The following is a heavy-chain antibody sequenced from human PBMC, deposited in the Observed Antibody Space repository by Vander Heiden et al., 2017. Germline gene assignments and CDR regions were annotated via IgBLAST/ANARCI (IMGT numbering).Heavy chain of an antibody. CDR3: ARDPKLYGAFGPYFDD. Sequence: EVQLVQSGGGLVQPGGSLRLSCGASGFPFRSYTMTWVRQTPGKGLEWISYISATGVTSYYSQSVEGRFTISRDNVKNSLYLQMNNLRDDDTGVYYCARDPKLYGAFGPYFDDWGQGVLVTVAS. V-gene: IGHV3-48*02. CDR2: ISATGVTS. D-gene: IGHD2-15*01. J-gene: IGHJ4*02. CDR1: GFPFRSYT.